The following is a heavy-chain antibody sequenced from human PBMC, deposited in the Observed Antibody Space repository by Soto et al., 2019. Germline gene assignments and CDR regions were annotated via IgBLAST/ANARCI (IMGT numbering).Heavy chain of an antibody. J-gene: IGHJ4*02. CDR3: AGGPKSDRAYFEY. Sequence: PGGTLRLSCAASGFTVNSNCMSWVRQGPGKGPERISVIYSADVTDYADSVKGRFSISRDNSKNTLYLQMYSLRAEDTAVSYCAGGPKSDRAYFEYCRRRTRGTAAS. CDR2: IYSADVT. D-gene: IGHD3-16*02. V-gene: IGHV3-53*01. CDR1: GFTVNSNC.